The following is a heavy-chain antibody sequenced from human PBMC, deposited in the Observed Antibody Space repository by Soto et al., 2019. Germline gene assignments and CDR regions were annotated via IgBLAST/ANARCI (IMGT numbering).Heavy chain of an antibody. Sequence: SETLSLTCTVSGGSFNSGAYYWGWIRRHPGKGLEWIGYLSYRGTTYYIPSLKSRLTMSLDTSKNQFSLKLNSVTAADTAVYYWARVSATGTRWFGPWGPGTLVTVSS. CDR3: ARVSATGTRWFGP. CDR1: GGSFNSGAYY. J-gene: IGHJ5*02. CDR2: LSYRGTT. D-gene: IGHD6-13*01. V-gene: IGHV4-31*03.